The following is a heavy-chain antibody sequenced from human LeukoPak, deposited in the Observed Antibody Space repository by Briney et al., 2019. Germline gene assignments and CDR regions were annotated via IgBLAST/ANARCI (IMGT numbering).Heavy chain of an antibody. D-gene: IGHD3-16*02. J-gene: IGHJ6*02. CDR3: ANLRVTFGGVIAPESYGMDV. Sequence: GGSLRLSCAASGFTFGSYGMHWVRQAPGKGLEWVAVISYDGSSKYYADSVKGRFTISRDNSKNTLYLQMNSLRAEDTAVYYCANLRVTFGGVIAPESYGMDVWGQGTTVTVSS. CDR2: ISYDGSSK. V-gene: IGHV3-30*18. CDR1: GFTFGSYG.